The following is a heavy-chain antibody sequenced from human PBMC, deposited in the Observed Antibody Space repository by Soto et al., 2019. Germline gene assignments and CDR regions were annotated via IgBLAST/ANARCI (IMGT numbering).Heavy chain of an antibody. CDR3: ARHGFYGDYASNYFDP. J-gene: IGHJ5*02. Sequence: GESLKISCKTSGYNFATYWIAWVRQMPGKGLEYMGIIYPGDSDARYSPSFQGQVTFSADKSISTAYLQWSSLTASDTAIYYCARHGFYGDYASNYFDPWGQGTLVTVSS. CDR2: IYPGDSDA. V-gene: IGHV5-51*01. CDR1: GYNFATYW. D-gene: IGHD4-17*01.